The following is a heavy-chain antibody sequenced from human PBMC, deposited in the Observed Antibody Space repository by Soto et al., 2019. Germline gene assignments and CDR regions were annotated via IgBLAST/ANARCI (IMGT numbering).Heavy chain of an antibody. V-gene: IGHV1-18*01. CDR3: ARGWAYYDSSGYYSPGSY. D-gene: IGHD3-22*01. Sequence: QVQLVQSGAEVKKPGASVKVSCKASGYTFTSYGISWVRQAPGQGLEWMGWISAYNGNTNYAQKLQSRVTMTTDTSTSTAYMELRSLRADDTAVYYCARGWAYYDSSGYYSPGSYWGQGTLVTVSS. J-gene: IGHJ4*02. CDR1: GYTFTSYG. CDR2: ISAYNGNT.